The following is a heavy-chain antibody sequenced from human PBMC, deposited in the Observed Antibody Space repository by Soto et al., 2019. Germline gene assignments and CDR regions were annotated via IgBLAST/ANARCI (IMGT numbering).Heavy chain of an antibody. CDR1: GGSFSGYY. D-gene: IGHD3-10*01. V-gene: IGHV4-34*01. CDR2: INHSGST. CDR3: ARARRFGELLPYWFDP. J-gene: IGHJ5*02. Sequence: KPSETLSLTCAVYGGSFSGYYWSWIRQPPGKGLEWIGEINHSGSTNYNPSLKSRVTISVDTSKNQFSLKLSSVTAADTAVYYCARARRFGELLPYWFDPWGQGTLVTVSS.